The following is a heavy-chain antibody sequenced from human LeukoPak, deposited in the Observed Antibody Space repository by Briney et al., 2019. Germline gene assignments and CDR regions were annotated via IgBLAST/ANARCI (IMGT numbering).Heavy chain of an antibody. CDR3: ARHRAVAISYSFDI. J-gene: IGHJ3*02. D-gene: IGHD6-19*01. Sequence: SETLSLTCTVSGDSISSYYWTWIRQPPGKGLEWIGYIFHSGTTSYNPSLKSRVTISIDTSNNQFSLKLNSVTAADTTVYYCARHRAVAISYSFDIWGQGTMVTVSS. CDR2: IFHSGTT. V-gene: IGHV4-59*08. CDR1: GDSISSYY.